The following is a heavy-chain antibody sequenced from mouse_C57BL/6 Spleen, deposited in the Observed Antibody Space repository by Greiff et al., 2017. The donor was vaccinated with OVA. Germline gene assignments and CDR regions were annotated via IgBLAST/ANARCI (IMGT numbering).Heavy chain of an antibody. V-gene: IGHV1-15*01. Sequence: QVQLQQSGAELVRPGASVTLSCKASGYTFTDYEMNWVKQTPVHGLEWIGAIDPETGGTAYNQKFKGKAILTADKSSSTAYMELRSLTSEDSAVYYCTRGGYYGSSSYYYAMDYWGQGTSVTVSS. J-gene: IGHJ4*01. CDR2: IDPETGGT. D-gene: IGHD1-1*01. CDR3: TRGGYYGSSSYYYAMDY. CDR1: GYTFTDYE.